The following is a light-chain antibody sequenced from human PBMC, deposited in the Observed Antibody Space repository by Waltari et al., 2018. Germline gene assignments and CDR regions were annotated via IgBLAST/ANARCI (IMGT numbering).Light chain of an antibody. J-gene: IGLJ1*01. CDR3: SSYTSSSTLDV. Sequence: QSALTQPASVSGSPGQSITISCTGTSSDVGGYNYVSWYQPHPGKAPKLMIYDVSNRPSGVSNRVSGSKSGNTASLTISGLQAEDEADYYCSSYTSSSTLDVFGTGTKVTVL. CDR1: SSDVGGYNY. V-gene: IGLV2-14*03. CDR2: DVS.